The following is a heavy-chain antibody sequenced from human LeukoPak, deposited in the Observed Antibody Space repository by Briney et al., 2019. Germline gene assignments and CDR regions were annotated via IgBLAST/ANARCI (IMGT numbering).Heavy chain of an antibody. CDR2: IYYSGSP. Sequence: SETLSLTCTVSGGSISSSSYYWGWIRQPPGKGLEWIGSIYYSGSPYYNPSLKSRVIILIDTAKNHFSLNLGSVTAADTAVYYCARSDGYGLVGIWGQGTMVTVSS. J-gene: IGHJ3*02. CDR3: ARSDGYGLVGI. CDR1: GGSISSSSYY. D-gene: IGHD3-10*01. V-gene: IGHV4-39*07.